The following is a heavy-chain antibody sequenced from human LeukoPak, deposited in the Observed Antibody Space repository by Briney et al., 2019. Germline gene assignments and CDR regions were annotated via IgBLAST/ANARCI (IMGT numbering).Heavy chain of an antibody. CDR2: IRSKAYGGTT. Sequence: GGSLRLSCTASGFTFGDYGMSWFRQAPGKGLEWVGFIRSKAYGGTTEYAASVKGRFTISRDDSKSIAYLQMNSLKTEDTAVYYCTRAGGTTVTTCYYWGQGTLVTVSS. J-gene: IGHJ4*02. D-gene: IGHD4-17*01. CDR1: GFTFGDYG. CDR3: TRAGGTTVTTCYY. V-gene: IGHV3-49*03.